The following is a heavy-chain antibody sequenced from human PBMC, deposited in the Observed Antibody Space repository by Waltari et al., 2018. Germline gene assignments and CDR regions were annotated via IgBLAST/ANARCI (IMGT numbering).Heavy chain of an antibody. Sequence: QVQLVESGGGVVQPGRSLRLSCVGSRFTFSKYGMHWVRQAPGKGLEWVAVIRYDGATNYYIDSVKGRFTIYRDNSKNTMYLQMNSLRAEDTAVYFCARDDVGDTSASLDCWGQGTPVTVST. CDR2: IRYDGATN. CDR3: ARDDVGDTSASLDC. CDR1: RFTFSKYG. V-gene: IGHV3-33*01. D-gene: IGHD1-26*01. J-gene: IGHJ4*02.